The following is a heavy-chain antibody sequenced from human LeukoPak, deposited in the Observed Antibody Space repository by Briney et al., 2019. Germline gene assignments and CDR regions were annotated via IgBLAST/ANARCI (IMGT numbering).Heavy chain of an antibody. CDR2: INHSGST. J-gene: IGHJ6*03. CDR3: ARGWINYDSYYYYMDV. V-gene: IGHV4-34*01. Sequence: SETLSLTCAVYGGSFSGYYWSWIRQTLGKGLEWIGEINHSGSTNYNPSLKSRVTISVDTSKNQFSLKVSSVTAADTAVYYCARGWINYDSYYYYMDVWGKGTTVTISS. D-gene: IGHD3-22*01. CDR1: GGSFSGYY.